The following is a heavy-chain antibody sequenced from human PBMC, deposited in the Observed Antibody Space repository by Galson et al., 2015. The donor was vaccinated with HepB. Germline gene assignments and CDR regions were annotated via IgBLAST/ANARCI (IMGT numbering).Heavy chain of an antibody. Sequence: SLRLSCAASGFTFSKYYMTWIRQAPGKGLEWVSYISSSGSTFFYTDSVKGRFTISRDNAKDSLYLQMNSLRVEDTAVYYCARNSLATAWFWFDPWGQGTLVTVSS. D-gene: IGHD5-12*01. CDR2: ISSSGSTF. CDR3: ARNSLATAWFWFDP. J-gene: IGHJ5*02. V-gene: IGHV3-11*01. CDR1: GFTFSKYY.